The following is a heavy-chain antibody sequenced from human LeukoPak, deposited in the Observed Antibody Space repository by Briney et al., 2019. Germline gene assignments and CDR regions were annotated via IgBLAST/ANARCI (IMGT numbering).Heavy chain of an antibody. Sequence: SETLSLTCTVSGGSISSGGYYWSWIRQHPGKGLEWIGYIYYSGSTYYNPSIKSRVTTTVDTSKNQFSLKLSSVTAADTAVYYCARGDGDYVENFDYWGQGTLVTVSS. CDR2: IYYSGST. V-gene: IGHV4-31*03. CDR1: GGSISSGGYY. J-gene: IGHJ4*02. CDR3: ARGDGDYVENFDY. D-gene: IGHD4-17*01.